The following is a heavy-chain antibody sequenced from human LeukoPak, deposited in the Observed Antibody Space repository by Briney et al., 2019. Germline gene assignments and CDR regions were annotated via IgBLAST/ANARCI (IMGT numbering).Heavy chain of an antibody. V-gene: IGHV3-23*01. CDR1: GFTFSSYA. CDR2: VSGSGGST. D-gene: IGHD1-26*01. CDR3: AKGGGDYLIYYGMDA. J-gene: IGHJ6*02. Sequence: PGGSLRLSCADSGFTFSSYAMSWVRQAPGKGLEWVSGVSGSGGSTYYADSVKGRFTISRDNSKNTLYLQMNTLRAEDTAVYYCAKGGGDYLIYYGMDAWGQGTTVTVSS.